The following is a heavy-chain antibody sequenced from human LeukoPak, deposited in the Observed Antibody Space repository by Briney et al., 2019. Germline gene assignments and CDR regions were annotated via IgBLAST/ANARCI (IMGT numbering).Heavy chain of an antibody. D-gene: IGHD3-10*01. V-gene: IGHV1-18*01. CDR1: GYTFTSYG. Sequence: ASVKGSCKASGYTFTSYGMSWVRQAPGQGLEWMGWISTYNGNTNYAQKFQGRVTMTTDTSTSTAYMELRSLRSDDTAVYYCAARSGPYPYYFDYWGQGTLVTVSS. CDR2: ISTYNGNT. CDR3: AARSGPYPYYFDY. J-gene: IGHJ4*01.